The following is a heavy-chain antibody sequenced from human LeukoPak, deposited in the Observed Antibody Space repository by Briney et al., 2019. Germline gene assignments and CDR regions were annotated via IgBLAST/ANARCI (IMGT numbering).Heavy chain of an antibody. CDR1: GYTLTELS. J-gene: IGHJ3*02. CDR3: ATGGMGSGWYIGAFDI. D-gene: IGHD6-19*01. Sequence: ASVKVSCKVSGYTLTELSMHWVRQAPGKGLEWMGGFDPEDGETIYAQKFQGRVTMTEDTSTDTAYMELSSLRSEDTAVYHCATGGMGSGWYIGAFDIWGQGTMVTVSS. CDR2: FDPEDGET. V-gene: IGHV1-24*01.